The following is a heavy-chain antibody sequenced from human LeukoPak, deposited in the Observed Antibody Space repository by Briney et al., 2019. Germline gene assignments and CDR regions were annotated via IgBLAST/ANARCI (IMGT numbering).Heavy chain of an antibody. CDR3: AKDSINYYDSSGYYSYYYYYMDV. D-gene: IGHD3-22*01. Sequence: PGGSLRLSCAASGFTFSSYGMSWVRQAPGKGLEWVSGISGSGGSTYYADSVKGRFTISRDNSKNTLYLQMNSLRAEDTAVYYCAKDSINYYDSSGYYSYYYYYMDVWGKGTTVTISS. J-gene: IGHJ6*03. CDR1: GFTFSSYG. V-gene: IGHV3-23*01. CDR2: ISGSGGST.